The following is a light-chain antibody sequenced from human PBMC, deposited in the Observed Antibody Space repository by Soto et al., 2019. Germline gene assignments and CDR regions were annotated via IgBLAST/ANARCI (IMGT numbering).Light chain of an antibody. CDR1: SSDVGGYNY. Sequence: QSALTQPASVSGSPGQSSTISCTGTSSDVGGYNYVSWYQQHPGKAPKVMIYDVSNRPSGVSNRFSGSKSGNTASLTISGLQAEDEADYYCSSYTSSSTYVFGTGTKVTV. J-gene: IGLJ1*01. CDR3: SSYTSSSTYV. CDR2: DVS. V-gene: IGLV2-14*01.